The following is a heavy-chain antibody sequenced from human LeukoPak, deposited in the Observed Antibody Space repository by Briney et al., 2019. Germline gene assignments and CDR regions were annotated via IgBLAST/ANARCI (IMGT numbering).Heavy chain of an antibody. D-gene: IGHD3-9*01. CDR2: IIPIFGTA. CDR1: RGTFSSYA. V-gene: IGHV1-69*13. CDR3: ATNYDILTGYQAQFDY. J-gene: IGHJ4*02. Sequence: GASVKVSCKASRGTFSSYAISWVRQAPGQGLEWMGGIIPIFGTASYAQKFQGRVTITADESTSTAYMELSSLRSEDTAVYYCATNYDILTGYQAQFDYWGQGTLVTVSS.